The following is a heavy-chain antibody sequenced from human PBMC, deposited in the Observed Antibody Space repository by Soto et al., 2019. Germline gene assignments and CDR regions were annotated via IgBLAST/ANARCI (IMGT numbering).Heavy chain of an antibody. CDR3: ARGPAYDYGDYYFDY. Sequence: ASVKVSCKASGGTFSSYAISWVRQAPGQGLEWMGGIIPIFGTANYAQKFQGRVTITADESTSTAYMELSSLRSEDTAVYYCARGPAYDYGDYYFDYGGQGTLVTVSS. V-gene: IGHV1-69*13. D-gene: IGHD4-17*01. CDR2: IIPIFGTA. CDR1: GGTFSSYA. J-gene: IGHJ4*02.